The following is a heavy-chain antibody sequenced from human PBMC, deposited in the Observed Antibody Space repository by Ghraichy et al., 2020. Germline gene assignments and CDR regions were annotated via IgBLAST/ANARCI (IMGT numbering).Heavy chain of an antibody. V-gene: IGHV1-8*01. CDR1: GYTFTSYD. D-gene: IGHD1-14*01. J-gene: IGHJ6*02. Sequence: ASVKVSCKASGYTFTSYDINWVRQATGQGLEWMGWMNPNSGNTGYAQKFQGRVTMTRNTSISTAYMELSSLRSEDTAVYYCARAPSSVTRTQVEYYYYAMDVWGQGTTVTVSS. CDR3: ARAPSSVTRTQVEYYYYAMDV. CDR2: MNPNSGNT.